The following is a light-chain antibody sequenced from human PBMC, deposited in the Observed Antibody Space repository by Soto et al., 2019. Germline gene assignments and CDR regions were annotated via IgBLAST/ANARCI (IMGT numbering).Light chain of an antibody. CDR3: ISYADSNTVV. CDR2: EVN. CDR1: SSDVGGYNY. V-gene: IGLV2-8*01. Sequence: QSALTQPPSASGSPGQSVTISCTGTSSDVGGYNYVSWYQHHPGKAPKLMISEVNKRPSGVPDRFSGSKSGNTASLTVSGLQAEDEADYFCISYADSNTVVFGGGTKLTVL. J-gene: IGLJ2*01.